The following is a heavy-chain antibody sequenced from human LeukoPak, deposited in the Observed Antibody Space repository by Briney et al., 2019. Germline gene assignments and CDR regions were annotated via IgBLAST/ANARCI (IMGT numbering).Heavy chain of an antibody. CDR2: IIPIFGTA. D-gene: IGHD5-12*01. V-gene: IGHV1-69*06. J-gene: IGHJ4*02. CDR3: ARGGYSGVFDY. Sequence: GASVKVSCKASGGTFSSYAISWVRQASGQGLEWMGGIIPIFGTANYAQKFQGRVTITADKSTSTAYMELSSLRSEDTAVYYCARGGYSGVFDYWGQGTLVTVSS. CDR1: GGTFSSYA.